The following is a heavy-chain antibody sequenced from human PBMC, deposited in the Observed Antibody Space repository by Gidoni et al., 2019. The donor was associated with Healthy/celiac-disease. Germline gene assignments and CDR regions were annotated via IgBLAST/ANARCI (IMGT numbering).Heavy chain of an antibody. CDR2: INHSGST. Sequence: QVQLQQWGAGLLKPSEPLSLTCAVYGGSFSGYYWSGNRQPPGKGLEWIGEINHSGSTNYNPSLKSRVTISVDTSKNQFSLKLSSVTAADTAVYYCARMRGRTPSSYYMEVWGKGTTVTVSS. CDR3: ARMRGRTPSSYYMEV. V-gene: IGHV4-34*01. CDR1: GGSFSGYY. J-gene: IGHJ6*03.